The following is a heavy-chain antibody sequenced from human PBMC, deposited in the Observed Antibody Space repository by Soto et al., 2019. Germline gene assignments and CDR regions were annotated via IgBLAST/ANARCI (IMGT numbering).Heavy chain of an antibody. CDR3: ARDHLSYDFSRSAPTD. CDR2: INPSGGST. CDR1: GYTFGNYA. V-gene: IGHV1-46*01. Sequence: ASVKVSCKASGYTFGNYAITWVRQAPGQGLEWMGIINPSGGSTSYAQKFQGRVTMTRDTSTSTVYMELSSLRSEDTAVYYCARDHLSYDFSRSAPTDWGQGTLVTVS. J-gene: IGHJ4*02. D-gene: IGHD3-3*01.